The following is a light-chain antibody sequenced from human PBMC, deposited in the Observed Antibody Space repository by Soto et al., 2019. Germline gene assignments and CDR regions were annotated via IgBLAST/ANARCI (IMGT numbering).Light chain of an antibody. V-gene: IGKV1D-12*01. J-gene: IGKJ4*01. CDR3: QHAGSFPLT. CDR2: TTS. CDR1: QGVGSW. Sequence: DIQMTQSPSSVSASVGDRVTITCLASQGVGSWLAWYQQKPGKAPKLLIYTTSTLQSGVPSMFRGSGSGTDFTLTISSLQPEDFATYYCQHAGSFPLTFGGGTKVDIK.